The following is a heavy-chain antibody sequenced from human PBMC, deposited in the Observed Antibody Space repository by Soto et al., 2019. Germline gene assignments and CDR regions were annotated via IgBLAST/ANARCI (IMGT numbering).Heavy chain of an antibody. CDR2: IIPIFGTA. Sequence: GASVKLSCKACGGSFSSYTISWVRQAPGQGLEWMGGIIPIFGTANYAQKFQGRVTITADESTSTAYMELSRLRSDDTAVYYCARDRYSSGYDAFDIWGQGTMVTVSS. J-gene: IGHJ3*02. V-gene: IGHV1-69*13. D-gene: IGHD6-19*01. CDR1: GGSFSSYT. CDR3: ARDRYSSGYDAFDI.